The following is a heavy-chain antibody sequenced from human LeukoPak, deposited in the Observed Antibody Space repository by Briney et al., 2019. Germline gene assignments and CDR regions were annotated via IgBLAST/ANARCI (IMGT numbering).Heavy chain of an antibody. CDR2: INTDGSST. V-gene: IGHV3-74*01. D-gene: IGHD3-10*01. CDR1: GFTFSSYW. Sequence: GGSLRLSCAASGFTFSSYWMHWVRQAPGKGLVWVSRINTDGSSTSYADSVKGRFTISRDNAKNTLYLQMNSLRAEDTAVYYCARGSRGAAYAFDIWGQETMVTVSS. J-gene: IGHJ3*02. CDR3: ARGSRGAAYAFDI.